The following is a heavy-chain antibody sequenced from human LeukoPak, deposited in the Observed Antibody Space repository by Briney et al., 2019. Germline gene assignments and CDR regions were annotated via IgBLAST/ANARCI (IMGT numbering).Heavy chain of an antibody. Sequence: VGSLSLSCTVSGITFCEYYMSCIREGPGEAVEYIAYVSSSGNTQCYADSVRGRFKISRDNAENSLYLQMNSLRGEDTAVYYCAREVVKLPDATPNDYWGQGTLVTVSS. CDR3: AREVVKLPDATPNDY. CDR2: VSSSGNTQ. D-gene: IGHD2-2*01. J-gene: IGHJ4*02. CDR1: GITFCEYY. V-gene: IGHV3-11*04.